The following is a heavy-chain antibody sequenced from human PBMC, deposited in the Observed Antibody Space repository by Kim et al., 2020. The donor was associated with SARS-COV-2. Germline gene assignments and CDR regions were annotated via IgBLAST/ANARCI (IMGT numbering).Heavy chain of an antibody. J-gene: IGHJ6*02. V-gene: IGHV1-18*01. Sequence: ASVKVSCKASGYTFAAYGISWVRQARGQGLQWMGGIGAYNGMSDYGQTFHDRITMTTDISSSTAYLEVRSLRSDDTAIYFCARGGRGDHFYNGMDVGSQGTAVIVSS. CDR2: IGAYNGMS. CDR1: GYTFAAYG. D-gene: IGHD2-21*02. CDR3: ARGGRGDHFYNGMDV.